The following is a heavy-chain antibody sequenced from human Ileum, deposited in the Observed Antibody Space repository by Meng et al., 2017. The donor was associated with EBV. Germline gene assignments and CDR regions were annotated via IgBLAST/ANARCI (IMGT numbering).Heavy chain of an antibody. J-gene: IGHJ5*02. D-gene: IGHD3-9*01. V-gene: IGHV4-30-4*01. CDR2: KYHSGST. CDR1: GGSISSSGNY. CDR3: ARRGGYDILTPVGWFDP. Sequence: QVHLQGSGQGVVRPSATLSLTCAVSGGSISSSGNYWSWIRQPPGKGLEWIGYKYHSGSTYYNPSLKSRVTMSVDTSRNQFSLKLSSVTAADTAVYYCARRGGYDILTPVGWFDPWGQGTLVTVSS.